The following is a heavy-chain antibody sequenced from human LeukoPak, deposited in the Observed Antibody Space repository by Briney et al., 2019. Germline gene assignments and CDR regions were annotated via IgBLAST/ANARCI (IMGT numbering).Heavy chain of an antibody. J-gene: IGHJ4*02. CDR1: GGSITTYY. Sequence: PSETLSLTCTVSGGSITTYYWSWVRQPPEKRLEWIGYFYYSGNTYYNPSLKSRVTISVDTSKNQFSLRLSSVTDADTAVYYCARLPAYSSGLGGFDSWGQGTPVTVSS. CDR3: ARLPAYSSGLGGFDS. V-gene: IGHV4-59*13. D-gene: IGHD6-19*01. CDR2: FYYSGNT.